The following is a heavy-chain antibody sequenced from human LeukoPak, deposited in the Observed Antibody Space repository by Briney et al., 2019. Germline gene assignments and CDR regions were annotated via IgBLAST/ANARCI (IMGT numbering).Heavy chain of an antibody. Sequence: GGSLRLSCAASGFTFSSYSMNWVRQAPGKGLEWVSYISSSSSTIYYADSVKGRFTISRDNAKNSLCLQMNSLRDEDTAVYYCARGSMDYWGQGTLVTVSS. CDR1: GFTFSSYS. J-gene: IGHJ4*02. V-gene: IGHV3-48*02. CDR2: ISSSSSTI. CDR3: ARGSMDY. D-gene: IGHD2-8*01.